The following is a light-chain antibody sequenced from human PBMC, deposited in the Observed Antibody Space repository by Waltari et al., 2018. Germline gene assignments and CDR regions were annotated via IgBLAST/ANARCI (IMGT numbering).Light chain of an antibody. CDR1: QSISSD. J-gene: IGKJ1*01. CDR2: AAS. CDR3: QQHNSYPQT. V-gene: IGKV1-39*01. Sequence: DIQMTQSPSSLSASVGDRVTITCRASQSISSDLNWYQQKPGKAPKLLIYAASSLQSGVPSRFSGSASGTDFTLTISSLQPEDFATYYCQQHNSYPQTFGQGTKVEV.